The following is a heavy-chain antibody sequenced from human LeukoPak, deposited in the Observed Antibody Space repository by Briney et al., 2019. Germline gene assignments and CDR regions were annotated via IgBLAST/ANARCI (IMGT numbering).Heavy chain of an antibody. Sequence: SETLSLTCTVSGVSISSHYWSWLRQPPGKGLEWIGYISNSGSTNYNPSLKSRVTISIDTSKNQFSLNLTSVTPADTAVYYCARVGSGSFRDWGQGTLVTVSS. V-gene: IGHV4-59*11. CDR1: GVSISSHY. CDR3: ARVGSGSFRD. CDR2: ISNSGST. D-gene: IGHD1-26*01. J-gene: IGHJ4*02.